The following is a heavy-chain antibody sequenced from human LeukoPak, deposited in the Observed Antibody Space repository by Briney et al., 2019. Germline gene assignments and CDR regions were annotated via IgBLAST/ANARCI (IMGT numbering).Heavy chain of an antibody. V-gene: IGHV1-18*01. J-gene: IGHJ3*01. CDR2: ISAYNGNT. CDR1: GYTFISYG. Sequence: GASVKVSCKASGYTFISYGISWVRQAPGQGLEWMGWISAYNGNTNYAQKLQGRVTMTTDTSTTTVYMELRSLRSDDTAIYYCARIRDGYNDAYDLWGQGTVVTVPS. D-gene: IGHD5-24*01. CDR3: ARIRDGYNDAYDL.